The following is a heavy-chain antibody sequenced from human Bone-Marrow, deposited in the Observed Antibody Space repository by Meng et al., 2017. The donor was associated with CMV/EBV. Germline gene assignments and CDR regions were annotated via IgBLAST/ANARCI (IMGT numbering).Heavy chain of an antibody. D-gene: IGHD2-2*01. CDR1: GYTFTGYY. J-gene: IGHJ4*02. CDR2: INPNSGGT. Sequence: KVSCKASGYTFTGYYMHWVRQAPGQGLEWMGWINPNSGGTNYAQKFQGRVTMTRDTSISTAYMELSRLRSDDTAVYYCARGYCSSTSCYPRSLMKRSFDYWGQGTLVTFSS. CDR3: ARGYCSSTSCYPRSLMKRSFDY. V-gene: IGHV1-2*02.